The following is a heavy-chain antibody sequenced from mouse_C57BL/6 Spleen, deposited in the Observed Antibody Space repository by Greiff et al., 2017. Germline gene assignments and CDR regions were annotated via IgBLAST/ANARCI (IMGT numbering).Heavy chain of an antibody. Sequence: EVQLVESGGGLVQPGGSLSLSCAASGFTFTDYYMSWVRQPPGKALEWLGFIRNKANGYTTEYSASVKGRFTISRDNSQSILYLQMSALRAEDSAPYYCARCSSDSCRGYFDDWGTGTTVTVSS. CDR1: GFTFTDYY. CDR3: ARCSSDSCRGYFDD. J-gene: IGHJ1*03. CDR2: IRNKANGYTT. V-gene: IGHV7-3*01. D-gene: IGHD1-2*01.